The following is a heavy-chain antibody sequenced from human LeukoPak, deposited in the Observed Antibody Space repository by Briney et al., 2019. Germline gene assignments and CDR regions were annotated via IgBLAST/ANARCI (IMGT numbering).Heavy chain of an antibody. D-gene: IGHD6-13*01. Sequence: ASVKVSCKASGYIFTGYYMHWVRQAPGQGLEWMGWINPNSGDTNYAQKFQGRVTMTRDTSVSTAYMELSRLRSDDTAVYYCARDLSLVAAAYDAFDIWGQGTMVTVSS. V-gene: IGHV1-2*02. CDR1: GYIFTGYY. J-gene: IGHJ3*02. CDR2: INPNSGDT. CDR3: ARDLSLVAAAYDAFDI.